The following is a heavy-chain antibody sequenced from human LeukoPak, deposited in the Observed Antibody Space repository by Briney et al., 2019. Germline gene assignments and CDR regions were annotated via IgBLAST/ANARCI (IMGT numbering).Heavy chain of an antibody. V-gene: IGHV1-18*01. CDR2: ISAYNGNT. D-gene: IGHD3-9*01. Sequence: ASVKVSCKASGYTFTSYCISWVRQAPGQGLEWMGWISAYNGNTNYAQKLQGRVTMNTDTSTSTAYMELRSLRSDDTAVYYCASASDPYYDILTGYSSGAFDIWGQGTMVTVSS. CDR3: ASASDPYYDILTGYSSGAFDI. J-gene: IGHJ3*02. CDR1: GYTFTSYC.